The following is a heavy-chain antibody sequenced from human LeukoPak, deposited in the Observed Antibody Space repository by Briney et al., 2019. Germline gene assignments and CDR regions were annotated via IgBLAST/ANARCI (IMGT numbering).Heavy chain of an antibody. D-gene: IGHD3-22*01. V-gene: IGHV5-51*01. J-gene: IGHJ4*02. CDR3: ARRGYYDSSGYYETFDY. CDR2: IYPGDSDT. CDR1: GYSFTSYW. Sequence: GESLKISFKGSGYSFTSYWIGWVRQMPGKGLGWMGIIYPGDSDTRYSPSFQGQVTISADKSISTAYLQWSSLKASDTAMYYCARRGYYDSSGYYETFDYWGQGTLVTVSS.